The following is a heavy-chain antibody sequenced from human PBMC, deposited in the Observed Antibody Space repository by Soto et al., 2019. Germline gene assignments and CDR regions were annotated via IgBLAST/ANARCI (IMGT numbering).Heavy chain of an antibody. CDR3: AREKRVTLTTYIDTLARRDALPITVQ. D-gene: IGHD2-21*02. V-gene: IGHV1-18*01. J-gene: IGHJ1*01. CDR2: ISAYNGNT. Sequence: ASVKGSCKACGYAFTSYGISWVRQAPGQGLEWMGWISAYNGNTNYAQKLQGRVTMTTDTSTRTAYMELRSRRSDDTALYYCAREKRVTLTTYIDTLARRDALPITVQ. CDR1: GYAFTSYG.